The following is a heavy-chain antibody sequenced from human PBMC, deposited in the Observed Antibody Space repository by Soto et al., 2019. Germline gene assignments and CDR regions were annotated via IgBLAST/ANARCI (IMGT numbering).Heavy chain of an antibody. D-gene: IGHD3-9*01. V-gene: IGHV1-18*01. J-gene: IGHJ4*02. Sequence: ASVKVSCNSSAYTFTHFYITWVRQAPGQGLEWMGAISPHNFNTNYAQKFRGRVTLTTEKSTNTAYMDLRSLTSDDTAVYYCERDEGGYDILTGYYKAHHFDYWGQGVPVTVSS. CDR1: AYTFTHFY. CDR2: ISPHNFNT. CDR3: ERDEGGYDILTGYYKAHHFDY.